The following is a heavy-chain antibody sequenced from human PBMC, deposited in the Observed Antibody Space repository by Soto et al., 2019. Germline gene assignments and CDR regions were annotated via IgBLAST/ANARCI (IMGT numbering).Heavy chain of an antibody. CDR1: GGSISSSSYY. Sequence: TSETLSLTCTVSGGSISSSSYYWGWIRQPPGKGLEWIGSIYYSGSTYYNPSLKSRVTISVDTSKNQFSLKLSSVTAADTAVYYCASLHYYDSSGYYLVYYYYGMDVWGQGTTVTVSS. CDR3: ASLHYYDSSGYYLVYYYYGMDV. D-gene: IGHD3-22*01. CDR2: IYYSGST. J-gene: IGHJ6*02. V-gene: IGHV4-39*01.